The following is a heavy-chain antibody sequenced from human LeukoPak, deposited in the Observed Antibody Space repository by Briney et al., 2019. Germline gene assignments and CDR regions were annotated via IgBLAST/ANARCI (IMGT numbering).Heavy chain of an antibody. CDR3: ARVNSRRNYMDV. CDR2: IYHSGST. CDR1: GGSISSSNW. J-gene: IGHJ6*03. D-gene: IGHD6-13*01. V-gene: IGHV4-4*02. Sequence: PSGTLSLTCAVSGGSISSSNWWSWIRQPPGKGLEWIGEIYHSGSTNYNPSLKSRVTISVDTSKNPFSLKLSSVTAADTAVYYCARVNSRRNYMDVWGKGTTVTISS.